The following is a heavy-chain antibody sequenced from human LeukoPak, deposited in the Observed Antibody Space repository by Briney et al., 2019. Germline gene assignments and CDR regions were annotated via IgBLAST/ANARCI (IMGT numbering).Heavy chain of an antibody. J-gene: IGHJ5*02. V-gene: IGHV3-48*01. Sequence: GGSQRLSCAASGFTFSSFGMNWVRQAPGKGLEWISYISISSSTIYYADSVKGRFTISRDNAKNSLYLQMNSLRAEDTAVYYCARPSGWEYGFDPWGQGTRVTVSS. D-gene: IGHD1-26*01. CDR1: GFTFSSFG. CDR2: ISISSSTI. CDR3: ARPSGWEYGFDP.